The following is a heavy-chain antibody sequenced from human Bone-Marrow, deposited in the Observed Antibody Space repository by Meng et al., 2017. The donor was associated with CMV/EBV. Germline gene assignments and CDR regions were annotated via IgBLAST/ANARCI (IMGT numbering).Heavy chain of an antibody. CDR3: ARGPFRGCSSTSCYNYGMDV. Sequence: GESLKISCAASGFTFSSYGMHWVRQAPGKGLEWVAVIWYDGSNKYYADSVKGRFTISRDNSKNTLYLQMNSLRAEDTAVYYCARGPFRGCSSTSCYNYGMDVWGQGTTVTVSS. J-gene: IGHJ6*02. CDR1: GFTFSSYG. D-gene: IGHD2-2*02. V-gene: IGHV3-30*19. CDR2: IWYDGSNK.